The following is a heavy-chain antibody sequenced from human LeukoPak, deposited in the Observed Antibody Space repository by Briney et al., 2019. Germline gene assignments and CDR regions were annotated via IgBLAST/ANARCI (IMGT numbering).Heavy chain of an antibody. CDR2: ISSSGSTI. D-gene: IGHD3-10*02. J-gene: IGHJ6*04. CDR3: AELGITMIGGV. Sequence: PGGSLTLSCAASGFIVSSNYMSWVRQAPGKGLEWVSYISSSGSTIYYADSVKGRFTISRDNAKNSLYLQMNSLRAEDTAVYYCAELGITMIGGVWGKGTTVTISS. CDR1: GFIVSSNY. V-gene: IGHV3-11*04.